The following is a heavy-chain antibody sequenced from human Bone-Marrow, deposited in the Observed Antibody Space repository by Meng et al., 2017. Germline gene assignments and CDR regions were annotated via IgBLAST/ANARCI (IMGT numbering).Heavy chain of an antibody. CDR1: GGAISRSNW. V-gene: IGHV4-4*02. CDR3: ARVDGEGYCSGGSCYSEGWFDP. D-gene: IGHD2-15*01. CDR2: IYHSGST. J-gene: IGHJ5*02. Sequence: RLQEPGPGLVKPSGPRSLTFAVSGGAISRSNWWSWVRQPPGKGLEWIGEIYHSGSTNYNPSLKSRVTISVDKSKNQFSLKLSSVTAADTAVYYCARVDGEGYCSGGSCYSEGWFDPWGQGTLVTVSS.